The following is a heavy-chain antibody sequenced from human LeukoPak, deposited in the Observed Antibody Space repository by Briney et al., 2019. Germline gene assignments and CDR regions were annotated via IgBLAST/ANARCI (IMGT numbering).Heavy chain of an antibody. Sequence: PSETLSLTCTVSGGSISSYYWSWIRQPPGKGLEWLGYIYYSGSTNYNPSLKSRVTISVDTSKNQFSLKLSSVTAADTAVYYCASLTVAAYFDYWGQGTLVTVSS. D-gene: IGHD4-23*01. CDR1: GGSISSYY. J-gene: IGHJ4*02. CDR3: ASLTVAAYFDY. V-gene: IGHV4-59*01. CDR2: IYYSGST.